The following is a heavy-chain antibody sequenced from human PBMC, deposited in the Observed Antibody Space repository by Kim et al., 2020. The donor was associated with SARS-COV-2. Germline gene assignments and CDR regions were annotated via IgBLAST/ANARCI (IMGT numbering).Heavy chain of an antibody. D-gene: IGHD6-13*01. J-gene: IGHJ5*02. CDR3: AKGSSNWYPRDWFDP. Sequence: GSVKGRFTISRDNSKNTLYLQMNRLRVEDTAVYYCAKGSSNWYPRDWFDPWGQGTLVIVSS. V-gene: IGHV3-23*01.